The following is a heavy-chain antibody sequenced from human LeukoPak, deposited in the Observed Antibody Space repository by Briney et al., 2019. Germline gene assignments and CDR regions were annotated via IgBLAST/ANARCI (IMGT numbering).Heavy chain of an antibody. Sequence: QAGGSLRLSCAASGFTFSSYGMSWVCQAPGKGLEWVSAISGSGDSAYYADSVKGRFTISRDNSKNTLYLQVNSLRAEDTAVYYCAKGSPGFNWFDPWGQGTLVTVSS. V-gene: IGHV3-23*01. CDR3: AKGSPGFNWFDP. CDR2: ISGSGDSA. CDR1: GFTFSSYG. D-gene: IGHD1-26*01. J-gene: IGHJ5*02.